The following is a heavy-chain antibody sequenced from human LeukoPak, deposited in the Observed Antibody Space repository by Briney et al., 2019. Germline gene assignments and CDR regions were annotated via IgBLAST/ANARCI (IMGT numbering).Heavy chain of an antibody. Sequence: GWALRLSCESSLFTFSSYAMSWVRQAPGRGLEWVSGISGSAGNTYYADSVKGRFTISRDNSKNTLYLQMNSLRAEDTAVYYCAKDLRSAWYYFDDWGQGTLVTVSS. CDR3: AKDLRSAWYYFDD. CDR2: ISGSAGNT. V-gene: IGHV3-23*01. CDR1: LFTFSSYA. D-gene: IGHD6-19*01. J-gene: IGHJ4*02.